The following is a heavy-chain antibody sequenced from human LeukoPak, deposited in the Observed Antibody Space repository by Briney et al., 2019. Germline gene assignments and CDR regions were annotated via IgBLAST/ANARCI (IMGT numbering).Heavy chain of an antibody. J-gene: IGHJ4*02. V-gene: IGHV3-21*01. CDR3: ARARAGIQAGFDY. CDR1: GFTFSSYS. Sequence: PGGSLRLSCAASGFTFSSYSINWVRRAPGKGLEWVSSISSGSSYIYYADSVKGRFTISRDNAKNSLYLQMNSLRVEDTAVYYCARARAGIQAGFDYWGQGTLVTVSS. D-gene: IGHD1-1*01. CDR2: ISSGSSYI.